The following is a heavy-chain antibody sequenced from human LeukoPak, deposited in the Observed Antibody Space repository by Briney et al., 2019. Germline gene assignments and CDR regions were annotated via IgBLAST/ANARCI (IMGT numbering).Heavy chain of an antibody. D-gene: IGHD6-19*01. J-gene: IGHJ4*02. Sequence: GESLQISCQVSGYSSTSSWIGWVRQMPGKGLDWMGIIYLGDSETRYSPSLQGQVTISADNSINTAYLQWSSLKASDTAMYYCARHPSYTSGWPLDYWGQGTLVIVSS. V-gene: IGHV5-51*01. CDR1: GYSSTSSW. CDR2: IYLGDSET. CDR3: ARHPSYTSGWPLDY.